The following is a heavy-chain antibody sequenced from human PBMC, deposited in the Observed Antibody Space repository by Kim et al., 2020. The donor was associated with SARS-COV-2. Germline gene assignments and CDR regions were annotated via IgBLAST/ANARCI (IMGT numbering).Heavy chain of an antibody. CDR3: ARVSLGSSSWYYFDY. D-gene: IGHD6-13*01. Sequence: WGSLSLSCAASGFTFSDYYMSWIRQAPGKGLEWVSYISSSIDYTNYADSLKGRFTISRDNAKNSLYLQMNSLRADDMAVYYCARVSLGSSSWYYFDYWG. CDR2: ISSSIDYT. V-gene: IGHV3-11*05. J-gene: IGHJ4*01. CDR1: GFTFSDYY.